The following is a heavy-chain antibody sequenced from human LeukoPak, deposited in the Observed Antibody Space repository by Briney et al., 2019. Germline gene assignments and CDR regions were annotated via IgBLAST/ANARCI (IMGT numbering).Heavy chain of an antibody. V-gene: IGHV1-3*01. D-gene: IGHD6-13*01. CDR1: GYTFTSYA. CDR3: ARDGRYSSSWYAEPYFDY. J-gene: IGHJ4*02. Sequence: ASVNVSCKVSGYTFTSYAMHWVRQAPGQRLEWMGWINAGNGNTKYSQKFQGRVTITRDTSASTAYMELSSLRSEDTAVYYCARDGRYSSSWYAEPYFDYWGQGTLVTVSS. CDR2: INAGNGNT.